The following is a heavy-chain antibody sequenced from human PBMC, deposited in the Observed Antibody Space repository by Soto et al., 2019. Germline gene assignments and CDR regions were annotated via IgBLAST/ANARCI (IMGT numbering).Heavy chain of an antibody. CDR1: GDSVSSNSAA. J-gene: IGHJ5*02. V-gene: IGHV6-1*01. D-gene: IGHD3-3*01. CDR3: ARDNPYYDFWSGYSPRNWFDP. CDR2: TYYRSKWYN. Sequence: SQTLSLTCAISGDSVSSNSAAWNWIRQSPSRGLEWLGRTYYRSKWYNDYAVSVKSRITINPDTSKNQFSLQLNSVTPGDTAVYYCARDNPYYDFWSGYSPRNWFDPWGQGTLVTVSS.